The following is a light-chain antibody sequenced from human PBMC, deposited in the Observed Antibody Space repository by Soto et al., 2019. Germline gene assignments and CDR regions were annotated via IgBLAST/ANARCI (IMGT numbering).Light chain of an antibody. Sequence: EIVMTQSPDTLSVSPGERATLSCRASQSVSRNSAWYQQKPGQAPRLLFYGASTRATGVPARFSGSGSGTEFTLTISSLQSEDFAVYYCQQYNNWPPWTFGQGTKVDIK. J-gene: IGKJ1*01. CDR1: QSVSRN. V-gene: IGKV3-15*01. CDR3: QQYNNWPPWT. CDR2: GAS.